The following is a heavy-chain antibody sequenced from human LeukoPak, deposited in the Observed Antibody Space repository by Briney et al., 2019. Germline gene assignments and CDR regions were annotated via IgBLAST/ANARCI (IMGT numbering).Heavy chain of an antibody. D-gene: IGHD6-19*01. CDR2: IHYSRGT. V-gene: IGHV4-59*01. J-gene: IGHJ5*02. Sequence: ETLSLTCTLSGDPLSGYYWSCPRQPPGKGLQWIGYIHYSRGTKYNPSLKSRVPLSLDPPKNQFSLKLTPLTAADTAGYYCAREGQWLPDWFDPWGQGTRVTLSS. CDR3: AREGQWLPDWFDP. CDR1: GDPLSGYY.